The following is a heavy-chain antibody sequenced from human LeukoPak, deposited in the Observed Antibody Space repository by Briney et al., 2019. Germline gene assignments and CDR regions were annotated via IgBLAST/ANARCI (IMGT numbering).Heavy chain of an antibody. J-gene: IGHJ6*02. Sequence: PSGTLSLTCAVSVGSISSGNSWTWVRQSPGKGLEWIGEIYHNGTLNYNPSLKSRVTISADSFKNRFSLKLTSVTAADTAVYYCATAPILRGEGGEHYKYGMDVWGQGTTVIVSS. CDR2: IYHNGTL. D-gene: IGHD2-2*02. V-gene: IGHV4-4*02. CDR3: ATAPILRGEGGEHYKYGMDV. CDR1: VGSISSGNS.